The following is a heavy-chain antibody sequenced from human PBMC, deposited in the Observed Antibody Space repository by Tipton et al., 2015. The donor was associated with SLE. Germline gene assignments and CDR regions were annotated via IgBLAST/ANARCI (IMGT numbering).Heavy chain of an antibody. J-gene: IGHJ4*02. CDR3: ARGHPGDSSGFDY. V-gene: IGHV3-21*03. CDR2: ISSSSSYI. Sequence: GSLRLSCAASGFTFSSYSMNWVRQAPGKGLEWVSSISSSSSYIYYADSVKGRFTISRDNAKNSLYLQMNSLRAEDTAVYYCARGHPGDSSGFDYWGQGTLVTVSS. CDR1: GFTFSSYS. D-gene: IGHD4-17*01.